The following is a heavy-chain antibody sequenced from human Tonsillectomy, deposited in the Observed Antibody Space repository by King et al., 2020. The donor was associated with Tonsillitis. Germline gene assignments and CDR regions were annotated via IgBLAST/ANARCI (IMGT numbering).Heavy chain of an antibody. CDR3: ARDPPPRYLYDTSGAPDLPSPRWYFDL. CDR1: GFTFSSYD. Sequence: VQLVESGGGLVQPGGSLRLSCAASGFTFSSYDMHWVRQVIGEGLEWVSAIGTAGDTSYPGSVKGRFTISRENAKNSLYLQMNTLSGGDTAVYYCARDPPPRYLYDTSGAPDLPSPRWYFDLWGRGTLVTVSS. D-gene: IGHD3-22*01. J-gene: IGHJ2*01. CDR2: IGTAGDT. V-gene: IGHV3-13*01.